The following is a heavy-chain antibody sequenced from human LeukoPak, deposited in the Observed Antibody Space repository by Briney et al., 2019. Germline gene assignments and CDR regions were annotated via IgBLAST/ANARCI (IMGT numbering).Heavy chain of an antibody. CDR2: TRNKASRYTT. V-gene: IGHV3-72*01. Sequence: GGSLRLSCAASGFTFSDHYMDWVRQAPGKGLEWVGRTRNKASRYTTEYAASVKGRFIISRDDSKNSLYLQMNSLKTEDTAVYYCAKVAHSENYSFDYWGQGALVTVSS. CDR1: GFTFSDHY. D-gene: IGHD1-26*01. CDR3: AKVAHSENYSFDY. J-gene: IGHJ4*02.